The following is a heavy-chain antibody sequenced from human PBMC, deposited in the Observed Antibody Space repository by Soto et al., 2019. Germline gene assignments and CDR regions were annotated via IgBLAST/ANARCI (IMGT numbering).Heavy chain of an antibody. V-gene: IGHV4-39*01. CDR1: GASTSSSSYY. D-gene: IGHD4-17*01. CDR3: ARTYYGSPGY. CDR2: INYSGST. Sequence: SETLSLTCSVSGASTSSSSYYWGWIRQPPGKGLEWIGNINYSGSTYYNPSLKSRVTISVDTSKNQFSLNLSSVTAADTAVYYCARTYYGSPGYWGQGTLVTVSS. J-gene: IGHJ4*02.